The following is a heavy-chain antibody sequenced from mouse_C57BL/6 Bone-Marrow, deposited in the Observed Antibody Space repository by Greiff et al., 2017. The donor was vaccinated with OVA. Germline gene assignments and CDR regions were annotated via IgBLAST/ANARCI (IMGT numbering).Heavy chain of an antibody. CDR3: AREEITTVVAHFDY. V-gene: IGHV1-53*01. CDR2: INPSNGGT. Sequence: QVQLKQPGTELVKPGASVKLSCKASGYTFTSYWMHWVKQRPGQGLEWIGNINPSNGGTNYNEKFKSKATLTVDKSSSTAYMQLSSLTSEDSAVYYCAREEITTVVAHFDYWGQGTTLTVSS. J-gene: IGHJ2*01. CDR1: GYTFTSYW. D-gene: IGHD1-1*01.